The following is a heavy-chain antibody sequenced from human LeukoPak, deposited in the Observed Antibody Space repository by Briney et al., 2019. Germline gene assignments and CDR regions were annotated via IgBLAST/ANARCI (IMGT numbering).Heavy chain of an antibody. CDR1: GFTFSSYA. D-gene: IGHD3-10*01. CDR2: ISGSGGST. J-gene: IGHJ4*02. CDR3: AKDSWGSGSPDY. V-gene: IGHV3-23*01. Sequence: GGSLRLSCAASGFTFSSYAMSWVRRAPGKGLEWVSAISGSGGSTYYADSVKGRFTISRDNSKNTLYLQMNSLRAEDTAVYYCAKDSWGSGSPDYWGQGTLVTVSS.